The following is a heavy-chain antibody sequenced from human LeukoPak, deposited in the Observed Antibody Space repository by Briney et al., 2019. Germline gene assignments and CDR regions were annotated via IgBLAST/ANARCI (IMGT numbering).Heavy chain of an antibody. Sequence: GGSLRLSCAASGFTFSSYGMFWVRQAPGKGLEWVAVIWYDGSNKYYADSVKGRFTISRDNSKNTLYLQMNSLRAEDTAVYYCAKEQYYYDSSGYYPLFDYWGQGTLVTVSS. CDR1: GFTFSSYG. CDR2: IWYDGSNK. V-gene: IGHV3-33*06. D-gene: IGHD3-22*01. CDR3: AKEQYYYDSSGYYPLFDY. J-gene: IGHJ4*02.